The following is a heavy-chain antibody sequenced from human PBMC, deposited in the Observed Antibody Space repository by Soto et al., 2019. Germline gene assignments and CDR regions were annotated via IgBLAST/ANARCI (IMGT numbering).Heavy chain of an antibody. Sequence: SVKVSCKASGGTFSSYAISWVRQAPGQGLEWMGGIIPIFGTANYAQKFQGRVTITADESTSTAYMELSSLRAEDTAVYYCARDRVGDYGDLGYYYYGMDVWGQGTTVTVS. V-gene: IGHV1-69*13. CDR1: GGTFSSYA. CDR3: ARDRVGDYGDLGYYYYGMDV. CDR2: IIPIFGTA. D-gene: IGHD4-17*01. J-gene: IGHJ6*02.